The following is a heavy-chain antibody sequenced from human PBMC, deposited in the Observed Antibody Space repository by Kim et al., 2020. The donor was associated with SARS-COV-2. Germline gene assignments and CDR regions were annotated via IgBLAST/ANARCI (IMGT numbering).Heavy chain of an antibody. CDR2: ISGDGGST. J-gene: IGHJ6*02. Sequence: GGSLRLSCAASGFTFDDYAMHWVRQAPGKGLEWVSLISGDGGSTYYADSVKGRFTISRDNSKNSLYLQMNSLRTEDTALYYCAKQKRSLRGSGNYYYYGMDVWGQGTTVTVSS. D-gene: IGHD3-10*01. V-gene: IGHV3-43*02. CDR3: AKQKRSLRGSGNYYYYGMDV. CDR1: GFTFDDYA.